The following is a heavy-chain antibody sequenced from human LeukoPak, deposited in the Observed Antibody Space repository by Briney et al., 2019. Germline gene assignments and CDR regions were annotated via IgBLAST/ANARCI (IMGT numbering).Heavy chain of an antibody. CDR2: ISGSGGSS. CDR1: GFTFSSYA. D-gene: IGHD1-26*01. CDR3: AREESGSSSNYFDY. J-gene: IGHJ4*02. Sequence: GGSLRLSCAASGFTFSSYAMSWVRQAPGKGLEWVSAISGSGGSSYYADSVKGRFTISRDNAKNSLYLQMNSLRAEDTAVYYCAREESGSSSNYFDYWGQGTLVTVSS. V-gene: IGHV3-23*01.